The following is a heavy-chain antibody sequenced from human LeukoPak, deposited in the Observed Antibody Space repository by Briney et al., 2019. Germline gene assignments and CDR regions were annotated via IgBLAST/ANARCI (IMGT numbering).Heavy chain of an antibody. CDR1: GGSFSGYY. J-gene: IGHJ5*02. D-gene: IGHD2-2*01. Sequence: SETLSLTCAVYGGSFSGYYWSWIRQPPGKGREWIGEINHSGSTNYNPSLKSRVTISVDTSKNQFSLKLSSVTAADTAVYYCARGPDIVVVQGSGFDPWGQGTLVTVSS. CDR3: ARGPDIVVVQGSGFDP. V-gene: IGHV4-34*01. CDR2: INHSGST.